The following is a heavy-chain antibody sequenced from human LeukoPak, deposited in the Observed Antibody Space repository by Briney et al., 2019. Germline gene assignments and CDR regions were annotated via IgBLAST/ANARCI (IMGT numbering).Heavy chain of an antibody. CDR3: ARVEGGGYYFDY. V-gene: IGHV4-39*01. Sequence: SETLSLTCTVSGGSISSSSYYWGWIRQPPGKGLEWIGSIYYSGSTYYNPSLKSRVTISVDTSKNQFSLKLSSVTAADTAVYYCARVEGGGYYFDYWGQGTLVTVSS. J-gene: IGHJ4*02. D-gene: IGHD3-16*01. CDR2: IYYSGST. CDR1: GGSISSSSYY.